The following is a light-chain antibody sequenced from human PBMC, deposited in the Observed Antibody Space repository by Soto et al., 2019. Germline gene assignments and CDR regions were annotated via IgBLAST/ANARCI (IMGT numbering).Light chain of an antibody. Sequence: QSVLTQSSSASASLGSSVKLTCTLSSGHSSFIIAWHQQQPGKAPRFLMKLEGDGSYDKGSGVPDRFSGSGSGADRYLTISNLQFEDEADYYCETWDDNTWVFGGGTKMTVL. CDR1: SGHSSFI. CDR3: ETWDDNTWV. J-gene: IGLJ3*02. V-gene: IGLV4-60*02. CDR2: LEGDGSY.